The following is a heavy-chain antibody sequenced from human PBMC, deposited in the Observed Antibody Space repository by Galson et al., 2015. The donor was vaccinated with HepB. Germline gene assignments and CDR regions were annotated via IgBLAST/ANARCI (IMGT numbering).Heavy chain of an antibody. CDR1: GYSFTSYW. V-gene: IGHV5-10-1*01. CDR2: IDPSDSYT. D-gene: IGHD2-2*01. Sequence: QSGAEVKKPGESLRISCKGSGYSFTSYWISWVRQMPGKGLEWMGRIDPSDSYTNYSPSFQGHVTISADKSISTAYLQWSSLKASDTAMYYCASSIVVVPAAHYYYYYGMDVWGQGTTVTVSS. J-gene: IGHJ6*02. CDR3: ASSIVVVPAAHYYYYYGMDV.